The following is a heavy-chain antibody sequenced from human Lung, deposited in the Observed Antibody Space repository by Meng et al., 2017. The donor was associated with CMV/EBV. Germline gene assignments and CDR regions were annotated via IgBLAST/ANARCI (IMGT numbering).Heavy chain of an antibody. V-gene: IGHV1-69*02. J-gene: IGHJ6*02. CDR1: GDTFSSYT. D-gene: IGHD1-26*01. CDR2: IIPILGIA. CDR3: ASLGRDYYGMDV. Sequence: SVXVSXXASGDTFSSYTISWVRQAPGQGLEWMGRIIPILGIANYAQKFQGRVTITADKSTSTAYMELSSLRSEDTAVYYCASLGRDYYGMDVWGQGTTVXVSS.